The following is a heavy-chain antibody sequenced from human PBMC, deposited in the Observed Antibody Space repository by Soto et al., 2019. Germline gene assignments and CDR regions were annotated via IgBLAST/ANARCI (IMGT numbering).Heavy chain of an antibody. Sequence: GEFLKISCKGSGYSFTSYWISWVRQMPGKGLEWMGRIDPSDSYTNYSPSFQGHVTISADKSISTAYLQWSSLKASDTAMYYCARLDRFLEWTYYYGMDVWGPGTTVTVSS. V-gene: IGHV5-10-1*01. D-gene: IGHD3-3*01. J-gene: IGHJ6*02. CDR1: GYSFTSYW. CDR3: ARLDRFLEWTYYYGMDV. CDR2: IDPSDSYT.